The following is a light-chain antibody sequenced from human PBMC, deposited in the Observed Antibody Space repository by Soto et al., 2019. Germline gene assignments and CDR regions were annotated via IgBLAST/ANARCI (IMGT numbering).Light chain of an antibody. CDR2: GAS. Sequence: EIVLTQSPGTLSLSPGERATLSCRASQSVSNSYLAWYQQKPGQAPRLLIYGASSRATGISDRFSGSGSGTDFTLTISRLEPGDFALYYCQQYGSSPHTFGQGTKLEIK. CDR1: QSVSNSY. J-gene: IGKJ2*01. V-gene: IGKV3-20*01. CDR3: QQYGSSPHT.